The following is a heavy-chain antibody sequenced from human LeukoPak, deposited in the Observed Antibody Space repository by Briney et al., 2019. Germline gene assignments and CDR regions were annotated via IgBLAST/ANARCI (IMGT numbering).Heavy chain of an antibody. J-gene: IGHJ5*01. V-gene: IGHV3-23*01. CDR2: ISAGADST. CDR1: TFTFSSYA. Sequence: GGSLRLSCAASTFTFSSYAMSWVRQAPGKGLEWVSAISAGADSTYYADSVQGRFTISRDNSKNTLFLQMSGLRAEDTAVYFCARGAYGDYDSRGQGTLVTVSS. D-gene: IGHD4-17*01. CDR3: ARGAYGDYDS.